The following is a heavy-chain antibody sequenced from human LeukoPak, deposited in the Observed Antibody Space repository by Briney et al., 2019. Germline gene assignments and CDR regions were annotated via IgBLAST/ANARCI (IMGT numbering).Heavy chain of an antibody. D-gene: IGHD3-16*01. Sequence: GGSLRLSCAASGFTVSSNYMSWVRQAPGKGLEWVSLIYSGGGTYYADSVKGRFTISRDKSRNTLYLQMNSLRAEDTAVYYCVRGPGYPGGKLDYWGQGTLATVSS. CDR2: IYSGGGT. J-gene: IGHJ4*02. CDR3: VRGPGYPGGKLDY. CDR1: GFTVSSNY. V-gene: IGHV3-53*01.